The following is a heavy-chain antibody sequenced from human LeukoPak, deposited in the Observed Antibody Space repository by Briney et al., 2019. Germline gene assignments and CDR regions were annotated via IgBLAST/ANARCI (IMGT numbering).Heavy chain of an antibody. Sequence: PSETLSLTCAVYGGSFSGYYWSWIRQPPGKGLEWIGEINHSGSTNYNPSLKSRVTISVDTSKNQFSLRLSSVAAADTAVYYCAPARPTSYYYYYYMDVWGKETTVTVSS. CDR1: GGSFSGYY. CDR3: APARPTSYYYYYYMDV. D-gene: IGHD6-6*01. J-gene: IGHJ6*03. CDR2: INHSGST. V-gene: IGHV4-34*01.